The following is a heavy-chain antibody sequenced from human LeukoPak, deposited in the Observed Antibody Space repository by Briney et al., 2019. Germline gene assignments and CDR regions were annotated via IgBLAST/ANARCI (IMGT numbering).Heavy chain of an antibody. Sequence: GGSLRLSCAASGFTFSNYAMRWVRQAPGKGLEWVSSISSSSYIYYADSVKGRFTISRDNAKNSLYLQMNSLRAEDTAVYYCARDMVRGVIGYISYYYMDVWGKGTTVTISS. CDR1: GFTFSNYA. J-gene: IGHJ6*03. CDR3: ARDMVRGVIGYISYYYMDV. V-gene: IGHV3-21*01. CDR2: ISSSSYI. D-gene: IGHD3-10*01.